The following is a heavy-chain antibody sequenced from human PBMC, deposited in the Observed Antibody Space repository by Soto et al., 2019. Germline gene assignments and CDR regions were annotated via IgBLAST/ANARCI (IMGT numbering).Heavy chain of an antibody. CDR3: AREGWDFWSGSFDY. CDR2: IYTSGST. V-gene: IGHV4-4*07. Sequence: SETLSLTCTVSCGSISSYYWSWIRQPAGKGLEWIGRIYTSGSTNYNPSLKSRVTMSVDTSKNQFSLKLSSVTAADTAVYYCAREGWDFWSGSFDYWGQGTLVTVSS. D-gene: IGHD3-3*01. CDR1: CGSISSYY. J-gene: IGHJ4*02.